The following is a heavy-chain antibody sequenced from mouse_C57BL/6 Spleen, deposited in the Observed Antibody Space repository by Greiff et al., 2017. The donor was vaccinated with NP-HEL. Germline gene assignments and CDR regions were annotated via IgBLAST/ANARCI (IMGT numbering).Heavy chain of an antibody. D-gene: IGHD2-3*01. Sequence: EVQLLESGPELVKPGASVKISCKASGYSFTGYYMNWVKQSHEKSLEWIGDINPSTGGTSYNQKFKAKATLTVDKSSSTAYMQLNSLTSEDSAVYYCARGGLLPYDLDYWGTGTSVTVSS. CDR2: INPSTGGT. CDR1: GYSFTGYY. V-gene: IGHV1-42*01. J-gene: IGHJ4*01. CDR3: ARGGLLPYDLDY.